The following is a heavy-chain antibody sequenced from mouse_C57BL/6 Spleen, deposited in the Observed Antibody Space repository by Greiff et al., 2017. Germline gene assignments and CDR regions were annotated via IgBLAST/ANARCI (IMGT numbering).Heavy chain of an antibody. Sequence: VKLMESGAELVRPGTSVKVSCKASGYAFTNYLIEWVKQRPGQGLEWIGVINPGSGGTHYNEKFKGKAPLTADKSSSTAYMQLSSLTSEDAAVYFCARAYSNYPSWFDYWGQGTLVTVSA. J-gene: IGHJ3*01. CDR1: GYAFTNYL. CDR3: ARAYSNYPSWFDY. CDR2: INPGSGGT. V-gene: IGHV1-54*01. D-gene: IGHD2-5*01.